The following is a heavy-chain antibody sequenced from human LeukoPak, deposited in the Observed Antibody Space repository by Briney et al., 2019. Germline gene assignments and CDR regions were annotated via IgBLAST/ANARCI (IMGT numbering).Heavy chain of an antibody. V-gene: IGHV1-24*01. D-gene: IGHD6-13*01. CDR1: GYTLTELS. Sequence: ASVRVSCKVSGYTLTELSMHWVRQAPGRGLEWMGGFDPEDGETIYAQKFQGRVTMTEDTSTDTAYMELSSLRSEDTAVYYCARLKRGIGAAGTSLRGWFDPWGQGTLVTVSS. J-gene: IGHJ5*02. CDR3: ARLKRGIGAAGTSLRGWFDP. CDR2: FDPEDGET.